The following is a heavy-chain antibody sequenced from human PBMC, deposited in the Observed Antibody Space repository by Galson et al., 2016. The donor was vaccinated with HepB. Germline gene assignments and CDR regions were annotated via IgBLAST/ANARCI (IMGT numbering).Heavy chain of an antibody. D-gene: IGHD6-6*01. Sequence: SLRLSCAVSGFTVSTNGLSWVRQAPGKGPEWVSAISSGGGTSYADSVTGRLTIFRSTSENTRYLQMNSLRVDDTAVYYCAKLRASSSGAAGYWGQGTLVTVSS. V-gene: IGHV3-23*01. CDR1: GFTVSTNG. CDR2: ISSGGGT. CDR3: AKLRASSSGAAGY. J-gene: IGHJ4*02.